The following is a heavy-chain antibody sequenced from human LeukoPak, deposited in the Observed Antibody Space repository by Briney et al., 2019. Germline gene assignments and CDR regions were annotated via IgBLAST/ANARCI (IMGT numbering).Heavy chain of an antibody. CDR3: ASDPARDYYDTSGYFRWVDY. CDR2: IDLNGNVK. CDR1: GFIFSDYY. Sequence: PGGSLRLSCAAPGFIFSDYYMSWVRQAPGKGLEWLSYIDLNGNVKYYIDSVKGRFTISRDNAKNSLYLQMNSLRAEDTAVYYCASDPARDYYDTSGYFRWVDYWGQGTLVTVSS. V-gene: IGHV3-11*01. D-gene: IGHD3-22*01. J-gene: IGHJ4*02.